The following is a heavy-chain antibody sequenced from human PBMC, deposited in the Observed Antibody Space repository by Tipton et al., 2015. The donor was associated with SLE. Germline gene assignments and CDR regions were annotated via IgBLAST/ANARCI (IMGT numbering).Heavy chain of an antibody. J-gene: IGHJ3*01. CDR2: VYYSGST. CDR3: VRDYSFMSGHFDV. Sequence: TLSLTCSVSGGSISNYYWSWIRQPPGKGLEWIGYVYYSGSTNYSPSLKSRVTISVDTPKNQLSLKLSSVTAADTAVYYCVRDYSFMSGHFDVWGQGTMVTVSS. CDR1: GGSISNYY. D-gene: IGHD2-15*01. V-gene: IGHV4-59*01.